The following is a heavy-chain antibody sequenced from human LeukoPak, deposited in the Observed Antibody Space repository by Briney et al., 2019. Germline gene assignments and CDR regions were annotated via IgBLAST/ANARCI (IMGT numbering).Heavy chain of an antibody. Sequence: GGSLRLSCAASGFTVSSNYMSWVRQAPGKGLEWVSVIYSGGSTYYAESVKGRFTISRDNSKNTLYLQMNSLRAEDTAVYYCARPDYYDSSGYPYWGQGTLVTVSS. V-gene: IGHV3-66*01. CDR1: GFTVSSNY. D-gene: IGHD3-22*01. J-gene: IGHJ4*02. CDR2: IYSGGST. CDR3: ARPDYYDSSGYPY.